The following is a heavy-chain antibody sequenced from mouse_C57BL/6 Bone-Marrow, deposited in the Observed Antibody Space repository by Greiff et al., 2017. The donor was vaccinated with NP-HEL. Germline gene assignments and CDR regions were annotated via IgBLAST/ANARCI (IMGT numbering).Heavy chain of an antibody. CDR2: IHPNSGST. J-gene: IGHJ4*01. CDR3: ARKAYGNYHYAMDY. V-gene: IGHV1-64*01. Sequence: VQLQQPGAELVKPGASVKLSCKASGYTFTSYWMHWVKQRPGQGLEWIGMIHPNSGSTNYNEKFKSKATLTVDKSSSTAYMQLSSLTSEDSAVYYCARKAYGNYHYAMDYWGQGTSVTVSS. CDR1: GYTFTSYW. D-gene: IGHD2-1*01.